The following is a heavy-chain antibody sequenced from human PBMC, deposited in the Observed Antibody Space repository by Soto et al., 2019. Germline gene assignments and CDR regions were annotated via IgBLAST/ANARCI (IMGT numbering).Heavy chain of an antibody. CDR2: ITGSGNT. V-gene: IGHV4-39*07. J-gene: IGHJ4*02. CDR1: GGSISSSSYY. Sequence: QLQLQESGPGLVKPSETLSLTCTVSGGSISSSSYYWGWIRQPPGKGLEWVSGITGSGNTIEYADSVKGRFSISRDNSKNTVDLQMNSLRAEDTAMYYCAKDDVAGDGLWLVSDWGQGTLVTVS. D-gene: IGHD2-21*02. CDR3: AKDDVAGDGLWLVSD.